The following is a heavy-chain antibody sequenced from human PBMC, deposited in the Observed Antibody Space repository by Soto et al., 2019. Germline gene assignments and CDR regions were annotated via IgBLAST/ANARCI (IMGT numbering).Heavy chain of an antibody. CDR2: IIPIFGTA. D-gene: IGHD3-3*01. CDR3: ARVRHYDFWSGYYSREYYYYYGMDV. Sequence: SLKVSCKASGVTFSSYAISWVRQAPGQGLEWMGGIIPIFGTANYAQKFQGRVTITADESTSTAYMELSSLRSEDTAVYYCARVRHYDFWSGYYSREYYYYYGMDVWGQGTTVTVSS. V-gene: IGHV1-69*13. CDR1: GVTFSSYA. J-gene: IGHJ6*02.